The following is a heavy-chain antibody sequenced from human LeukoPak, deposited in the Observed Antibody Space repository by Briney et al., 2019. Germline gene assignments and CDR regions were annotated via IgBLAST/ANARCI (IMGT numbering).Heavy chain of an antibody. V-gene: IGHV3-7*01. J-gene: IGHJ4*02. CDR2: IRQDGGEK. CDR1: GFTFSSHY. CDR3: ARDQGSLPFDH. Sequence: GGSLRLSCAASGFTFSSHYMSWVRQTPGKGLEWVANIRQDGGEKHYVDSVKGRFTISRDNAKDSLYLQMNSLRAEDTAVYYCARDQGSLPFDHWGQGTLVTVSS. D-gene: IGHD6-13*01.